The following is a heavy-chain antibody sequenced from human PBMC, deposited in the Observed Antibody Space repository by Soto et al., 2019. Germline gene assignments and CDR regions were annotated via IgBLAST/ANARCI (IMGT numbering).Heavy chain of an antibody. D-gene: IGHD5-18*01. CDR3: ARDPGYSYGYN. V-gene: IGHV1-3*01. CDR1: GYTFTSYA. J-gene: IGHJ4*02. CDR2: INAGNGNT. Sequence: QVQLVQSGAEVKKPGASVKVSCKASGYTFTSYAMHWVRQAPGQRLEWMGWINAGNGNTKYSQKFQGRVTITRDTSASTAYMELSILRSEDTAVYYWARDPGYSYGYNWGQGTLVTVSS.